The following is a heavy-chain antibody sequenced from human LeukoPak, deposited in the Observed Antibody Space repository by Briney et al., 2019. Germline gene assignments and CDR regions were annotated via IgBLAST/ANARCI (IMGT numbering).Heavy chain of an antibody. Sequence: GGSLRLSCAASGFTFSSYSMNWVRQAPGKGLEWVSFISSSSSYIYYADSVKGRFTTSRDNAKNSLFLQVNSLRAEDTAVYYCARAGQSDYWGQGTLVTVSS. V-gene: IGHV3-21*04. J-gene: IGHJ4*02. CDR2: ISSSSSYI. CDR1: GFTFSSYS. CDR3: ARAGQSDY.